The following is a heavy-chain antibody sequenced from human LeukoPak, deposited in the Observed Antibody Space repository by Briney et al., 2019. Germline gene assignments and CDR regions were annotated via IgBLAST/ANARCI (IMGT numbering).Heavy chain of an antibody. J-gene: IGHJ4*02. D-gene: IGHD1-1*01. V-gene: IGHV4-4*07. Sequence: SETLSLTCTVSGGSISSYYWSWIRQPAGKGLEWIGRIYTSGSTNYNPSLKSRVTISLDTSQNQFSLKLSSVTAADTAVYYCTRTLDDGTLDYWGQGTLVTVSS. CDR3: TRTLDDGTLDY. CDR2: IYTSGST. CDR1: GGSISSYY.